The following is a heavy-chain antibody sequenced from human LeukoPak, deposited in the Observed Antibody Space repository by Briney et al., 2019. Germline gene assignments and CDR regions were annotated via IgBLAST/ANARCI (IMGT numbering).Heavy chain of an antibody. D-gene: IGHD2-2*01. V-gene: IGHV4-34*01. Sequence: LRLSCAASGFTFSDYYMSWIRQAPGKGLEWIGEINHSGSTTYKPSLKSRVTISVDTSKNHFSLRLTSVTAADTAVYYCARGPCSTSCHRSWYFDYWGQGTLVTVSS. CDR2: INHSGST. J-gene: IGHJ4*02. CDR1: GFTFSDYY. CDR3: ARGPCSTSCHRSWYFDY.